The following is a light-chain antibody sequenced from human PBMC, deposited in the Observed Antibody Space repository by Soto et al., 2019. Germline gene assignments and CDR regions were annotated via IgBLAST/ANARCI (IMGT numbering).Light chain of an antibody. J-gene: IGLJ2*01. Sequence: QSALTQPASVSGSPGQSITISCTGTSSDVGGYNYVSWYQQHPGEAPKLMIYDVSSRPSGVSDRFSGSKSGNTASLTISGLLAEDEADYYCSSYTSRSTVVFGGGTKLTVL. CDR1: SSDVGGYNY. CDR3: SSYTSRSTVV. CDR2: DVS. V-gene: IGLV2-14*01.